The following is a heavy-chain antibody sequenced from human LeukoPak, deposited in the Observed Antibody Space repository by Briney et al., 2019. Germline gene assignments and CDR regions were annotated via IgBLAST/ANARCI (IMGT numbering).Heavy chain of an antibody. V-gene: IGHV4-28*03. Sequence: SETLSLTCAVSGYSISSSNWWGWIRQPPGKGLEWIGYIYYSGSTNYNPSLKSRVTISVDTSKNQFSLKLSSVTAADTAVYYCARDRANNWFDPWGQGTLVTVSS. CDR3: ARDRANNWFDP. CDR2: IYYSGST. J-gene: IGHJ5*02. CDR1: GYSISSSNW.